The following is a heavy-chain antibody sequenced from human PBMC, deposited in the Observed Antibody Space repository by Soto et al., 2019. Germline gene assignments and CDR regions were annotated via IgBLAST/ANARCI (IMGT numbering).Heavy chain of an antibody. D-gene: IGHD3-3*01. J-gene: IGHJ4*02. CDR3: AKDXIDQNILEWLLPYYFDY. V-gene: IGHV3-23*01. CDR1: GFTFSSYA. CDR2: ISGSGGST. Sequence: GGSLRLSCAASGFTFSSYAMSWVRQAPGKGLEWVSAISGSGGSTYYADSVKGRFTISRDNSKNTLYLQMNSLRAEDTAVYYCAKDXIDQNILEWLLPYYFDYWGQGTLVTVSS.